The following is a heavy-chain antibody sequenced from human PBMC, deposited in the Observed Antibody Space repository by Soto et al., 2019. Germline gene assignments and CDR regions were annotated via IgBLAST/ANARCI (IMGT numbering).Heavy chain of an antibody. Sequence: SGPTLVNPTQTLTLTCTFSGFSLSTSGVGVGWIRQPPGKALEWLALIYWDDDKRYSPSLKSRLTITKDTSKNQVVLTMTNMDPVDTATYYCAHRQSSSWYEGEWFDPWGQGTLVTVSS. J-gene: IGHJ5*02. CDR1: GFSLSTSGVG. CDR3: AHRQSSSWYEGEWFDP. D-gene: IGHD6-13*01. CDR2: IYWDDDK. V-gene: IGHV2-5*02.